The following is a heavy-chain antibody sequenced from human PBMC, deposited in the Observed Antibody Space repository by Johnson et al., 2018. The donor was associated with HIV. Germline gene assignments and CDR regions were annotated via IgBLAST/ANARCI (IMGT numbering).Heavy chain of an antibody. CDR2: ISYDGSNK. V-gene: IGHV3-30*18. CDR3: AKVALTTGATPGREAFDI. Sequence: QVQLVESGGGVVQPGRSLRLSCAASGFTFSSYGMHWVRQAPAKGLEWVAVISYDGSNKYYADSVKGRFTISRDNSKNTLYLQMNSLRAEDTAVYYCAKVALTTGATPGREAFDIRGPGTMVTVSS. D-gene: IGHD4-23*01. J-gene: IGHJ3*02. CDR1: GFTFSSYG.